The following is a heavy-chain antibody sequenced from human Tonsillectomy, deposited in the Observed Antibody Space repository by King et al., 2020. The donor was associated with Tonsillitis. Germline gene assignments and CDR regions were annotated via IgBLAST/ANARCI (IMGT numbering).Heavy chain of an antibody. CDR1: GGSFSGYY. D-gene: IGHD2-15*01. V-gene: IGHV4-34*01. CDR3: ARGGVVTRPRMNCSGGSCYPGGTSYSYYYMDV. CDR2: INHSGST. J-gene: IGHJ6*03. Sequence: VQLQQWGAGLLKPSETLSLTCAVYGGSFSGYYWSWIRQPPGKGLEWIGEINHSGSTNYNPSLKSRVTISVDTSKNQFSLKLSSVTAADTAVYYCARGGVVTRPRMNCSGGSCYPGGTSYSYYYMDVWGKGTTVTVSS.